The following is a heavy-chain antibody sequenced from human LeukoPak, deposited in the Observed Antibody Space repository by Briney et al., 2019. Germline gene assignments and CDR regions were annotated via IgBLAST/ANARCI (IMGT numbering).Heavy chain of an antibody. Sequence: SNKYYADSVKGRFTISRDNSKNTLYLQMNSLRAEDTAVYYCARVPVYCGGDCYLDAFDIWGQGTMVTVSS. CDR2: SNK. J-gene: IGHJ3*02. D-gene: IGHD2-21*02. CDR3: ARVPVYCGGDCYLDAFDI. V-gene: IGHV3-30-3*01.